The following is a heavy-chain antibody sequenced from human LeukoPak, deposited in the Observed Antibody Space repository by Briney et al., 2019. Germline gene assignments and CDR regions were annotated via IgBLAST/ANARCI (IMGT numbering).Heavy chain of an antibody. D-gene: IGHD2-8*01. V-gene: IGHV1-46*01. CDR1: GYIFTKYY. CDR3: ARGGGILYDY. CDR2: VNPSDGSA. Sequence: ASVTVSCTASGYIFTKYYIHWVRQPPGQGHEWVGIVNPSDGSANSAQKFQGRITMIREKSTGTVYMDLSSLRSKDTAVYYCARGGGILYDYWGQGTQVTVSS. J-gene: IGHJ4*02.